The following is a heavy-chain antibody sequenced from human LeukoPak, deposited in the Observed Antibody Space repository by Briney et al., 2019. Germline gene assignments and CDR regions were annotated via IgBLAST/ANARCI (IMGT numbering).Heavy chain of an antibody. CDR2: IYYSGST. CDR1: GGSISSSSYY. CDR3: ARGYFRGFDY. D-gene: IGHD3-10*01. Sequence: SETLSLTCTVSGGSISSSSYYWGWIRQPPGKGLEWIGSIYYSGSTYYNPSLKSRVTISVDTSKNQFSLKLSSVTAADTAVYYCARGYFRGFDYWGQGTLVTVSS. V-gene: IGHV4-39*07. J-gene: IGHJ4*02.